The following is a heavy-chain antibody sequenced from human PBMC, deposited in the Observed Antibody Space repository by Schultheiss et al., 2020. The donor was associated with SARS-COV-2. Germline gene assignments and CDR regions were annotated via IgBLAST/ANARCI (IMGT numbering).Heavy chain of an antibody. J-gene: IGHJ4*02. CDR3: ARASGIVGAFDY. V-gene: IGHV4-4*02. Sequence: SETLSLTCAVSGGSISSSNWWSWVRQPPGKGLEWIGEIYHSGSTNYNPSLKSRVTISVDTSKNQLSLKLSSVTAADTAVYYCARASGIVGAFDYWGQGTLVTVSS. D-gene: IGHD1-26*01. CDR2: IYHSGST. CDR1: GGSISSSNW.